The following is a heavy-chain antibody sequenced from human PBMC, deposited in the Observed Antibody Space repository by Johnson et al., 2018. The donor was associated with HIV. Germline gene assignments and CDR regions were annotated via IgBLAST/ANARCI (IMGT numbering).Heavy chain of an antibody. CDR3: ANGGIAARPGAFDI. V-gene: IGHV3-11*01. CDR2: ISSSGSTI. D-gene: IGHD6-6*01. Sequence: QVQLVESGGGLVKPGGSLRLSCAASGFTFSDYYMSWIRQAPGKGLEWVSSISSSGSTIYYADSVKGRFTISRNAATNSLYLRMDSLRTEDTAFYYCANGGIAARPGAFDIWGQGTMVTVSS. J-gene: IGHJ3*02. CDR1: GFTFSDYY.